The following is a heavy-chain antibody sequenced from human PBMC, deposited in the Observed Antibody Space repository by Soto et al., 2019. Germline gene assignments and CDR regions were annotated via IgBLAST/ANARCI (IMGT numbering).Heavy chain of an antibody. CDR2: ISGFNGNT. CDR1: GYTFNFYG. Sequence: QVQLVQSGAEVKKPGASVKVSCKASGYTFNFYGITWVRQAPGQGLEWMGWISGFNGNTNYAADLKVRVTMTTSTSTSTAYMELRGLRSDDTAVYYCARIGVSSGHESPDFDSWGQGTLVTVSS. D-gene: IGHD3-16*01. CDR3: ARIGVSSGHESPDFDS. J-gene: IGHJ4*02. V-gene: IGHV1-18*01.